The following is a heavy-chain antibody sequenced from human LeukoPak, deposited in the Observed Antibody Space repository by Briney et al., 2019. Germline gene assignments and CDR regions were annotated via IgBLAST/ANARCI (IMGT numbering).Heavy chain of an antibody. V-gene: IGHV3-74*01. CDR1: GFTFSNYW. CDR2: INSDGSST. Sequence: GGSLRLSCAASGFTFSNYWMHWDRQAPGKGLVWVSRINSDGSSTSYADSVKGRFTISRDNAKNTLYLQMNSLRAEDTAVYYCAKGGGTVVDYWGQGTLLTVSS. CDR3: AKGGGTVVDY. J-gene: IGHJ4*02. D-gene: IGHD2-15*01.